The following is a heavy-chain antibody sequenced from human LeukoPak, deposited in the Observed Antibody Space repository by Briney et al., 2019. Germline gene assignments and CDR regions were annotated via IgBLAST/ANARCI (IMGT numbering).Heavy chain of an antibody. J-gene: IGHJ4*02. Sequence: SETLSLTCTVSGGSISSYYWSWIRQPPGKGLEWIGYIYCSGSTNYNPSLKSRVTISVDTSKNQFSLKLSSVAAADTAVYYCARGRDFFDYWGQGTLVTVSS. CDR3: ARGRDFFDY. CDR1: GGSISSYY. D-gene: IGHD3-3*01. V-gene: IGHV4-59*01. CDR2: IYCSGST.